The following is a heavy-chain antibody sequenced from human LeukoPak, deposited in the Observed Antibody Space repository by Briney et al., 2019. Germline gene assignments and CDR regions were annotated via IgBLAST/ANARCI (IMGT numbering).Heavy chain of an antibody. Sequence: GGSLRLSCVVSGLPIADFAMHWVRQAPGKGLEWVSLISGDGVSTFYADSVKGRFSISRDNSKNSLSLEMNGLRTEDTAMYYCARESGKFDYWGQGTLVAVSS. V-gene: IGHV3-43*02. CDR1: GLPIADFA. J-gene: IGHJ4*02. CDR2: ISGDGVST. CDR3: ARESGKFDY.